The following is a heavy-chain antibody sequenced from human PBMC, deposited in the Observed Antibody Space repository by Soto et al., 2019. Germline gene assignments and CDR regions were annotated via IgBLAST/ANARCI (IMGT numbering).Heavy chain of an antibody. CDR3: AKTGNYDFDY. CDR2: IVGTGGRT. V-gene: IGHV3-23*01. Sequence: EVQLLESGGGLVQPGGSLRLSCAGSGFTFRSYAMTWVRQAPGKGLEWVSGIVGTGGRTYYADSVKGRFTISRDNSKNTIDMQMNSLRAEDTAVYYCAKTGNYDFDYWGQGTLVTVSS. D-gene: IGHD1-7*01. CDR1: GFTFRSYA. J-gene: IGHJ4*02.